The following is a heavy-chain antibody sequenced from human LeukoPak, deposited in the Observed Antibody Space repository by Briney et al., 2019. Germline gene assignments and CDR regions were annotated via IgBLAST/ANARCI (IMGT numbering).Heavy chain of an antibody. Sequence: PSETLSLTCTVSSGSIIRGCYYGSWIRQPPGKGLEWIGSIYYSGSTYYNPSLKSRVTISVDKSKNQFSLRLSSVTAADTAVYYCGIRPQDLLLRPAWNCGQGTLVTVSS. CDR1: SGSIIRGCYY. V-gene: IGHV4-39*01. D-gene: IGHD3-22*01. J-gene: IGHJ1*01. CDR3: GIRPQDLLLRPAWN. CDR2: IYYSGST.